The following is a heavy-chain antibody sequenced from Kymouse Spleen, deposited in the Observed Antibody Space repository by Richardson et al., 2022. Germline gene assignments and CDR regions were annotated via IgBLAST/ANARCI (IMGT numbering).Heavy chain of an antibody. CDR2: IWYDGSNK. CDR3: ARDHDSGRPFDY. Sequence: QVQLVESGGGVVQPGRSLRLSCAASGFTFSSYGMHWVRQAPGKGLEWVAVIWYDGSNKYYADSVKGRFTISRDNSKNTLYLQMNSLRAEDTAVYYCARDHDSGRPFDYWGQGTLVTVSS. V-gene: IGHV3-33*01. D-gene: IGHD6-19*01. J-gene: IGHJ4*02. CDR1: GFTFSSYG.